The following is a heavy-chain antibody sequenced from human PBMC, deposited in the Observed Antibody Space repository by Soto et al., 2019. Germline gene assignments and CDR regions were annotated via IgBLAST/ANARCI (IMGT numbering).Heavy chain of an antibody. Sequence: ASVKVSCKASGYTFTSYYMHWVRQAPGQGLEWMGIINPSGGSTSYAQKFQGSVTMTRDTSTSTVYLELSSLRSEDTAVYYCATIAAAGLNTDYWGQGTLVTVSS. J-gene: IGHJ4*02. D-gene: IGHD6-13*01. V-gene: IGHV1-46*03. CDR3: ATIAAAGLNTDY. CDR2: INPSGGST. CDR1: GYTFTSYY.